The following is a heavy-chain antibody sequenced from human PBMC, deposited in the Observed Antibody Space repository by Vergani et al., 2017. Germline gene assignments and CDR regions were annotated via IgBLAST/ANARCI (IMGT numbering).Heavy chain of an antibody. J-gene: IGHJ6*03. CDR1: GGSFSGYY. CDR2: INHSGST. CDR3: ARVDTKVPATSHFYYMDV. Sequence: QVQLQQWGAGLLKPSETLSLTCAVYGGSFSGYYWSWIRQPPGKGLEWIGEINHSGSTNYNPSLKSRVTISVDTSKNQFSLKLSSVTAADTAVYYCARVDTKVPATSHFYYMDVWGKGTTVVVSS. V-gene: IGHV4-34*01. D-gene: IGHD6-25*01.